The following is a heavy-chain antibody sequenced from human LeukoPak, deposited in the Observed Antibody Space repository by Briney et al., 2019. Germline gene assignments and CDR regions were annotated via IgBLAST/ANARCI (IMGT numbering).Heavy chain of an antibody. CDR2: ISGSGGST. Sequence: GGSLRLSCAASGFTFSSYAMSWVRQAPGKGLEWVSAISGSGGSTYYADSVKGRFTISRDNSKNTLYLQMNSLRAEDTAVYYCAGTYGSGSYYNVGAFDIWGQGTVVTVSS. J-gene: IGHJ3*02. D-gene: IGHD3-10*01. V-gene: IGHV3-23*01. CDR3: AGTYGSGSYYNVGAFDI. CDR1: GFTFSSYA.